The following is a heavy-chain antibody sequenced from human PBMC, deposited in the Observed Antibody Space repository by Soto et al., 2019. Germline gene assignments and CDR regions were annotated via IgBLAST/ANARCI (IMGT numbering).Heavy chain of an antibody. V-gene: IGHV3-48*03. CDR3: ARGGFRKYYYDSSPRWAAFDI. Sequence: QPGGSLRLSCAASGFTFSSYEMNWVRQAPGKGLEWVSYISSSGSTIYYADSVKGRFTISRDNAKNSLYLQMNSLRAEDTAVYYCARGGFRKYYYDSSPRWAAFDIWGQGTMVTVSS. CDR2: ISSSGSTI. CDR1: GFTFSSYE. D-gene: IGHD3-22*01. J-gene: IGHJ3*02.